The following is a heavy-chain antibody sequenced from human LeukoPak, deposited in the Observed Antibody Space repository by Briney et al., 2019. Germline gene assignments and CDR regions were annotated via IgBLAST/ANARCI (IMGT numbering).Heavy chain of an antibody. CDR3: ATNYGSGSYYLGPNWLDP. Sequence: PSETLSLTCTVSGDSISSGAYYWSWIRQPAGKGLEWIGRIYTSGSTNYNPSLKSRVTISVDTSKNQFSLKLCSVTAADTAVYYCATNYGSGSYYLGPNWLDPWGQGTLVTVSS. V-gene: IGHV4-61*02. D-gene: IGHD3-10*01. CDR1: GDSISSGAYY. CDR2: IYTSGST. J-gene: IGHJ5*02.